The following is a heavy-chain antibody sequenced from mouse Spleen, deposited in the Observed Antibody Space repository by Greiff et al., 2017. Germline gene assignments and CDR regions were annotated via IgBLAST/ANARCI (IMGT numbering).Heavy chain of an antibody. CDR2: INPGSGGT. Sequence: VQLQQSGAELVRPGTSVKVSCKASGYAFTNYLIEWVKQRPGQGLEWIGVINPGSGGTNYNEKFKGKATLTADKSSSTAYMQLSSLTSEDSAVYFCAREAYYSNYRTGYWYFDVWGAGTTVTVSS. CDR1: GYAFTNYL. J-gene: IGHJ1*01. D-gene: IGHD2-5*01. V-gene: IGHV1-54*01. CDR3: AREAYYSNYRTGYWYFDV.